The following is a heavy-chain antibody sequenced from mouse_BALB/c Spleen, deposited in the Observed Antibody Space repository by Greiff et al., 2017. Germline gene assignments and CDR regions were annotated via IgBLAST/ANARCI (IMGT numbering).Heavy chain of an antibody. CDR3: ARGDYGSEAY. CDR2: ISYDGSN. CDR1: GYSITSGYY. J-gene: IGHJ3*01. Sequence: DVQLQESGPGLVKPSQSLSLTCSVTGYSITSGYYWNWIRQFPGNKLEWMGYISYDGSNNYNPSLKNRISITRDTSKNQFFLKLNSVTTEDTATYYCARGDYGSEAYWGQGTLVTVSA. D-gene: IGHD1-1*01. V-gene: IGHV3-6*02.